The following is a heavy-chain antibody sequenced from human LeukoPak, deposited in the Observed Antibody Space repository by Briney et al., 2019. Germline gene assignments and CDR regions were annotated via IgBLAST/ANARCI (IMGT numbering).Heavy chain of an antibody. D-gene: IGHD4-17*01. Sequence: PGGSLRLSCAASGFPFNTYAMHWVRQAPGKGLEWVAVISYDGTKQYYADSVKGRFTISRDNSKNTVYLQLNNLRDEDTAVYYCAKDSERYGVLEYWGQGTLVSVSA. V-gene: IGHV3-30-3*01. CDR3: AKDSERYGVLEY. J-gene: IGHJ4*02. CDR2: ISYDGTKQ. CDR1: GFPFNTYA.